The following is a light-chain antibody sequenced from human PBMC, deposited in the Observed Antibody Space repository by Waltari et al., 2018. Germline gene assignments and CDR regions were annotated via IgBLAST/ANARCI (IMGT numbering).Light chain of an antibody. V-gene: IGLV2-23*02. CDR1: SNDVRSYNL. J-gene: IGLJ1*01. Sequence: QSALTQPASVSGSPGQSITISCTGTSNDVRSYNLVSWYQQRPGKAPKFIIYEVNRRPSGLSSRFSGSKSGNTASLTISGLQAEDEADYFCCSYAGVTTFYVFGTGTRVTVL. CDR3: CSYAGVTTFYV. CDR2: EVN.